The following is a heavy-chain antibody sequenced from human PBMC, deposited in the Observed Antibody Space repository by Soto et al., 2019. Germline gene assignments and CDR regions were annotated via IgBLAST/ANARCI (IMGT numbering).Heavy chain of an antibody. V-gene: IGHV3-48*02. CDR3: ARGSRFDY. CDR2: ISSTSSLI. Sequence: EVQLVESGGGLVQPGGSLRLSCAASGFAFSSYSMNWVRQAPGKGLEWVAYISSTSSLIYYADSVKGRFTISRDYAKKSAFLQMSSLRDEDTAIYYCARGSRFDYWRQGTLVTVSS. CDR1: GFAFSSYS. J-gene: IGHJ4*02.